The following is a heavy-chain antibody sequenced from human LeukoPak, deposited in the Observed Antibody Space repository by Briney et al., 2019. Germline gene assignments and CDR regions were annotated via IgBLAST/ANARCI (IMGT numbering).Heavy chain of an antibody. D-gene: IGHD1-7*01. CDR2: IYYSGST. J-gene: IGHJ4*02. CDR3: ARGSTGWNYYFDY. V-gene: IGHV4-39*01. Sequence: SETLSLTCSVSAGSISGSSNYWGWIRQPPGKGLEWIGSIYYSGSTDYNPSLKSRVIISVDTSKNQFSLKVSSVTAADTAVYYCARGSTGWNYYFDYWGQGTLVTVSS. CDR1: AGSISGSSNY.